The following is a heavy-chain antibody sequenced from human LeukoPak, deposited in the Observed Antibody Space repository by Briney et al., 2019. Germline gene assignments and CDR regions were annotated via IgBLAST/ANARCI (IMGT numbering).Heavy chain of an antibody. D-gene: IGHD3-22*01. CDR2: IIPIFGTA. J-gene: IGHJ6*02. CDR3: ATGSGYYYYYYYGMDV. CDR1: GGTFSSYA. V-gene: IGHV1-69*06. Sequence: GASVKVSCKASGGTFSSYAISWVRQAPGQGLEWMGGIIPIFGTANYAQKFQGRVTMTEDTSTDTAYMELSSLRSEDTAVYYCATGSGYYYYYYYGMDVWGQGTTVTVSS.